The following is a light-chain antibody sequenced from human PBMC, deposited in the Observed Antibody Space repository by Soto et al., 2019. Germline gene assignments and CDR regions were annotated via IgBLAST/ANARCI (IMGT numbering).Light chain of an antibody. CDR3: QQYDSSPT. Sequence: EIVLTQSPGTLSLSPGERATLSCRASQSISSNYLAWYQQKPGQAPRLLIYGAFSRAAAIPDRFSGSGSETDFTLTISRLEPEDFAVYYCQQYDSSPTFGQGTNVEIK. CDR1: QSISSNY. V-gene: IGKV3-20*01. J-gene: IGKJ1*01. CDR2: GAF.